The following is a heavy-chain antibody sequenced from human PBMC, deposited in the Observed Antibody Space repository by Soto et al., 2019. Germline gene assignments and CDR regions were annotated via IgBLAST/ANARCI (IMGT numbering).Heavy chain of an antibody. Sequence: ASVKVSFKASGYTFTSYDIYWLRQATGQGLEWMGWMNPNTGNSGYAQKFQGRVTMTSDTSISTAHMELSSLRSEDTAVYYCARRAETNGWNGFGADKYYFDFWGQGTTVTVSS. J-gene: IGHJ4*03. CDR1: GYTFTSYD. CDR3: ARRAETNGWNGFGADKYYFDF. D-gene: IGHD1-1*01. V-gene: IGHV1-8*01. CDR2: MNPNTGNS.